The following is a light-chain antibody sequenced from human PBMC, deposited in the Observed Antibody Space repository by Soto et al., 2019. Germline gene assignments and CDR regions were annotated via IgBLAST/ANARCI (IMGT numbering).Light chain of an antibody. CDR2: GNN. CDR3: QSFDTRLNSVV. J-gene: IGLJ2*01. CDR1: SSNIGAGYD. V-gene: IGLV1-40*01. Sequence: QSVLTQPPSVSGAPGQRVTISCTGSSSNIGAGYDVHWYQQFPGTAPKLLIYGNNNRPSGVTDRFSGSKSGTSASLAITGLQAEDEADYYCQSFDTRLNSVVFGGGTKLTVL.